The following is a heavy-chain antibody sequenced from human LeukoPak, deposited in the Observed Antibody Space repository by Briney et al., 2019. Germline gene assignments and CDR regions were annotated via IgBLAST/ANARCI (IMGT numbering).Heavy chain of an antibody. CDR2: IWYDGSNK. CDR3: AKDIRGYSYGPFDY. Sequence: GGSLRLSCAASGYTFSSYGMHWVRQAPGKGLEWVAVIWYDGSNKYYADSVKGRFTISRDNSKNTLYLQMNSLRAEDTAVYYCAKDIRGYSYGPFDYWGQGTLVTVSS. J-gene: IGHJ4*02. CDR1: GYTFSSYG. D-gene: IGHD5-18*01. V-gene: IGHV3-33*06.